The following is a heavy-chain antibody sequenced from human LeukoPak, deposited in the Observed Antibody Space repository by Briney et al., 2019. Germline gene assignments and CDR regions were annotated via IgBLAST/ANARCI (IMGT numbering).Heavy chain of an antibody. CDR2: ISSSSSYI. J-gene: IGHJ4*02. V-gene: IGHV3-21*01. Sequence: GGSLRLSCAASGFTFSSHGMSWVRQAPGKGLEWVSSISSSSSYIHYADSVKGRFTISRDNAKNSLYLQMNSLRAEDTAVYYCAREAVAGTYFDYWGQGTLVTVSS. CDR3: AREAVAGTYFDY. D-gene: IGHD6-19*01. CDR1: GFTFSSHG.